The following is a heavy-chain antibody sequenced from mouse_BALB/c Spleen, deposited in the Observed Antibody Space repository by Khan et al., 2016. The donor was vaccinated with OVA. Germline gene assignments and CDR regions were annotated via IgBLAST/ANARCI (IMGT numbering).Heavy chain of an antibody. J-gene: IGHJ4*01. CDR2: IWSDGST. Sequence: LQESGPGLVAPSQSLSITCTISGFSLTNYGVHWVRQPPGKGLEWLVVIWSDGSTTYNSALKSSLSISKDNSKSQVFLKINSLQTDDTAMYFCARQPYYHYNIMDYWGQGTSVTVSS. D-gene: IGHD2-10*01. CDR3: ARQPYYHYNIMDY. V-gene: IGHV2-6-1*01. CDR1: GFSLTNYG.